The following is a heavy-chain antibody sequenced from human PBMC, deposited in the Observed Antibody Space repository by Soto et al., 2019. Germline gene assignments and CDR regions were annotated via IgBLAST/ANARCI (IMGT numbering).Heavy chain of an antibody. CDR3: ARDYDWAFDI. D-gene: IGHD3-16*01. Sequence: GGSLRLSCAASGFTFSTYSMNWVRQAPGKGLEWVSNIRSDSRSMSFADSVKGRFTISRDNAKNSLYLQMNSLRDEDTAVYFCARDYDWAFDIWGQGTMVTVSS. CDR1: GFTFSTYS. V-gene: IGHV3-48*02. J-gene: IGHJ3*02. CDR2: IRSDSRSM.